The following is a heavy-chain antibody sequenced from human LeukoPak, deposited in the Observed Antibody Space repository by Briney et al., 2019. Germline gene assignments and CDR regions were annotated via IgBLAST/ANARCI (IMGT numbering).Heavy chain of an antibody. CDR3: AKGSKLRYFDWLLHYYGMDA. J-gene: IGHJ6*02. CDR2: TSGSGGST. V-gene: IGHV3-23*01. D-gene: IGHD3-9*01. CDR1: GFTFSSYA. Sequence: GGSLRLSCAASGFTFSSYAMSWVRQAPGKGLEWVSATSGSGGSTYYADSVKGRFTISRDNSKNTLYLQMNSLRAEDTAVYYCAKGSKLRYFDWLLHYYGMDAWGQGTTVTVSS.